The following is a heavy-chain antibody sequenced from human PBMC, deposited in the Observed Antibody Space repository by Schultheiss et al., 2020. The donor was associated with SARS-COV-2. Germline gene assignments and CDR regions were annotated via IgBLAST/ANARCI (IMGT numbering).Heavy chain of an antibody. J-gene: IGHJ6*02. D-gene: IGHD2-15*01. V-gene: IGHV1-8*01. CDR3: ARCFSGGTVAATDYYYGMDV. CDR1: GYTFTSYD. CDR2: MNPNSGNT. Sequence: ASVKVSCKASGYTFTSYDINWVRQATGQGLEWMGWMNPNSGNTGYAQKFQGRVTMTRNTSISTAYMELSRLRSDDTAVYYCARCFSGGTVAATDYYYGMDVWGQGTTVTVSS.